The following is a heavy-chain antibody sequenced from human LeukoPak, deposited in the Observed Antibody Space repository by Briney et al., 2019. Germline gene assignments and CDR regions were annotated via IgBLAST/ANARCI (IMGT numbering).Heavy chain of an antibody. CDR2: MNPNSGNT. CDR3: ARLHISYGSLYYFDY. J-gene: IGHJ4*02. D-gene: IGHD5-18*01. Sequence: ASVKVSCKASGGTFSSYAISWVRQATGQGLEWMGWMNPNSGNTGYAQKFQGRVTMTRNTSIRTAYMELSSLRSEDTAVYYCARLHISYGSLYYFDYWGQGTLVTVSS. CDR1: GGTFSSYA. V-gene: IGHV1-8*02.